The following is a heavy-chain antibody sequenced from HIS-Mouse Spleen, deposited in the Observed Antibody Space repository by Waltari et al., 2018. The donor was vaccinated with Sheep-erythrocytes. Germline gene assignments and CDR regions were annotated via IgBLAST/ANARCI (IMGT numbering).Heavy chain of an antibody. J-gene: IGHJ4*02. Sequence: EVQLVESGGGLVKPGGSLRLSCAASGFTFSSYSMNWVRQAPGKGLGGVSSSSSSSSYIYYEDSVKGRFTISRDNAKNSLYLQMNSLRAEDTAVYYCARVASGATFDYWGQGTLVTVSS. CDR3: ARVASGATFDY. CDR2: SSSSSSYI. CDR1: GFTFSSYS. D-gene: IGHD1-26*01. V-gene: IGHV3-21*01.